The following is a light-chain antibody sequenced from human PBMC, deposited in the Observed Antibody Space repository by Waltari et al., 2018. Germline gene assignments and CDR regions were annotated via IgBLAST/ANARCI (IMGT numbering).Light chain of an antibody. J-gene: IGKJ4*01. Sequence: DIQMTQSPSTLSASVGDRFTITCRASPSISNWLAWYHQKPGKAPKLLIYKASTLESGVLSRFSRCGSGTEFTLTSSSIPPDDFATDYCQQYNSYSVLTFGGGTKVEIK. CDR3: QQYNSYSVLT. CDR2: KAS. CDR1: PSISNW. V-gene: IGKV1-5*03.